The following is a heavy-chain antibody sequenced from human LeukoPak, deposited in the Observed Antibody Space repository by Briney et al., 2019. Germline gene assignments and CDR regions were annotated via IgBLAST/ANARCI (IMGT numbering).Heavy chain of an antibody. CDR1: GFXFSRYA. D-gene: IGHD3-10*01. V-gene: IGHV3-64D*06. CDR3: VKDSSSGSYFDY. J-gene: IGHJ4*02. CDR2: ISSNGGST. Sequence: PGGSLRLSCSASGFXFSRYAIHWVRQAPGKGLEYVSAISSNGGSTYYADSVKGRFTISRDSSRNTLHLQMSSLRVEDTAVYYCVKDSSSGSYFDYWGQGTLVTVSS.